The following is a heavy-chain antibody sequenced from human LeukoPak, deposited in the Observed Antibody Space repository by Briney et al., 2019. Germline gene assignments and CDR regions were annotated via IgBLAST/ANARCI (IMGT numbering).Heavy chain of an antibody. CDR3: ARERAAAGTGDYYMDV. Sequence: PSETLSLTCSVSGGSISSYYWSWIRQPPGKGLEWIGYIYYSGSSNYNPSLRSRVSISMDTSKNQFSLKLSSVTAADTAVYYCARERAAAGTGDYYMDVWGKGTTVTVSS. CDR2: IYYSGSS. J-gene: IGHJ6*03. D-gene: IGHD6-13*01. V-gene: IGHV4-59*01. CDR1: GGSISSYY.